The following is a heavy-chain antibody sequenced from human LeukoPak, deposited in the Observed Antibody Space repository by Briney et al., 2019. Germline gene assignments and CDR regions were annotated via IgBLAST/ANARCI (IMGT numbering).Heavy chain of an antibody. CDR2: IYYSGST. Sequence: PSETLSLTCTVSGGSISSYYWSWIRQPPGKGLEWIGYIYYSGSTNYNPSLKSRVTISVDTSKNQFSLKLSSVTAADTAVYYCARDKGSSWYGGFDPWGQGTLVTVSS. V-gene: IGHV4-59*13. D-gene: IGHD6-13*01. CDR3: ARDKGSSWYGGFDP. CDR1: GGSISSYY. J-gene: IGHJ5*02.